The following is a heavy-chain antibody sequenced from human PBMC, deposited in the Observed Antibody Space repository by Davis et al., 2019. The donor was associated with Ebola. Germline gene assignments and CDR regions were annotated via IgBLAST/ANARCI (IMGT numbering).Heavy chain of an antibody. CDR3: ARGHSGYDFHWYFDL. V-gene: IGHV3-48*02. CDR2: ISSSGSTI. Sequence: ETLSLTCTVSGGSISSSSYYWGWVRQAPGKGLEWVSYISSSGSTIYYTDSVKGRFTISRDNAKNSLYLQMNSLRDEDTAVYYCARGHSGYDFHWYFDLWGRGTLVTVSS. D-gene: IGHD5-12*01. CDR1: GGSISSSSYY. J-gene: IGHJ2*01.